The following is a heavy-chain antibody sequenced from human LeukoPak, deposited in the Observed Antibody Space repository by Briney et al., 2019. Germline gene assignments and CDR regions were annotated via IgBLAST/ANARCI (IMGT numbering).Heavy chain of an antibody. D-gene: IGHD2-21*02. CDR2: MNPNSGNT. J-gene: IGHJ5*02. Sequence: GASVKVSCKASGYTFTSYDINWVRQATGQGLEWMGWMNPNSGNTGYAQKFQGRVTMTRDTSISTAYMELSRLRSDDTAVYYCAREYCGGDCYSGWFDPWGQGTLVTVSS. CDR1: GYTFTSYD. V-gene: IGHV1-8*01. CDR3: AREYCGGDCYSGWFDP.